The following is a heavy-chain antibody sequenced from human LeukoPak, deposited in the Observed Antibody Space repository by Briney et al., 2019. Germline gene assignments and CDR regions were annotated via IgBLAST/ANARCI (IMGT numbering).Heavy chain of an antibody. V-gene: IGHV3-66*01. CDR2: IYSGGTT. J-gene: IGHJ4*02. D-gene: IGHD5-12*01. CDR1: GVTVSSNY. CDR3: ARATDSGHDPFDS. Sequence: PGGSLRLSCAASGVTVSSNYMTWVRQAPGKGLEWVSVIYSGGTTYYADSVKGRFIISRDNSKNTLYLQMNTLRAEDTAMYYCARATDSGHDPFDSWGQGTLVTVSS.